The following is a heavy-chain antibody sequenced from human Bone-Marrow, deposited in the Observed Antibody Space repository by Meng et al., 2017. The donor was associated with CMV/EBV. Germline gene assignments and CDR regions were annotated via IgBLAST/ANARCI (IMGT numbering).Heavy chain of an antibody. CDR2: ISSSGTYI. CDR3: ARESAWYSYGYGDYYYGTDV. Sequence: GESLKISCAASGFTFSTYSMNWVRQAPGKGLEWVSSISSSGTYIRYADSLKGRFTISRDNAKNSLYLQMNSLRAEDTAVYYCARESAWYSYGYGDYYYGTDVWGQGTTVTVSS. CDR1: GFTFSTYS. D-gene: IGHD5-18*01. J-gene: IGHJ6*02. V-gene: IGHV3-21*01.